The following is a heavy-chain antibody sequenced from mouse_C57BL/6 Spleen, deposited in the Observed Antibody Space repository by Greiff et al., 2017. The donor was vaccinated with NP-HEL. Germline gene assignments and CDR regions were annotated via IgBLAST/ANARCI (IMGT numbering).Heavy chain of an antibody. Sequence: QVQLQQPGAELVKPGASVKLSCKASGYTFTSYWMQWVKQRPGQGLEWIGEIDPSDSYTNYNQKFKGKATLTVDTSSSTAYMQLSSLTSEDSAVYYCARAGYYGSSPAWFAYWGQGTLVTVSA. CDR1: GYTFTSYW. CDR3: ARAGYYGSSPAWFAY. J-gene: IGHJ3*01. V-gene: IGHV1-50*01. CDR2: IDPSDSYT. D-gene: IGHD1-1*01.